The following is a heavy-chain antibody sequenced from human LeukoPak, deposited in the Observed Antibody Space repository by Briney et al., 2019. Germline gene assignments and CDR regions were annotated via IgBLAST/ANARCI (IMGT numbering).Heavy chain of an antibody. V-gene: IGHV1-46*01. CDR3: ARVGPPDVRTIFGVVIIGGADRPVYAFDI. D-gene: IGHD3-3*01. J-gene: IGHJ3*02. CDR1: GYTFTSYY. Sequence: ASVKVSCKASGYTFTSYYMHWVRQAPGQGLEWMGIINPSGGSTSYAQKFQGRVTMTRDMSTSTVYMELSSLRSEDTAVYYCARVGPPDVRTIFGVVIIGGADRPVYAFDIWGQGTMVTVSS. CDR2: INPSGGST.